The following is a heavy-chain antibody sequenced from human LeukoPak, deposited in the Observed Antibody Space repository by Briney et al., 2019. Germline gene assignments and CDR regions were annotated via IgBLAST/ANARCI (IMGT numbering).Heavy chain of an antibody. D-gene: IGHD2-8*01. V-gene: IGHV1-69*01. CDR1: GGTFSSYA. CDR2: IIPIFGTA. Sequence: GSSVKVSCKASGGTFSSYAISWVRQAPGQGLEWMGGIIPIFGTANYAQKFQGRVTITADESTSTAYMELSSLRSEDTAVYYCASPNGGFGVYYYGVDVWGQGTTVTVSS. J-gene: IGHJ6*02. CDR3: ASPNGGFGVYYYGVDV.